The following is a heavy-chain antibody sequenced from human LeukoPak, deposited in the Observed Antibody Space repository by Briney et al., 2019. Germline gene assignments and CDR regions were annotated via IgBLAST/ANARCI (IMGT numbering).Heavy chain of an antibody. CDR1: GGSISSSFYY. Sequence: SETLSLTCTVSGGSISSSFYYWGWIRQPPGKGLEWIGSIYHSGSTYYNPSLKSRVTISVDTSRNQFSLNLSSVTAADTAVYYCARTGLPYYYDSSGYPLDYWGQGTLVTVSS. CDR3: ARTGLPYYYDSSGYPLDY. D-gene: IGHD3-22*01. CDR2: IYHSGST. J-gene: IGHJ4*02. V-gene: IGHV4-39*01.